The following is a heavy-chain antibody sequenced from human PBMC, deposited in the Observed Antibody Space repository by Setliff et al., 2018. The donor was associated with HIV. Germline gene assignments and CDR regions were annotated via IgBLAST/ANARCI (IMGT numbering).Heavy chain of an antibody. D-gene: IGHD6-19*01. Sequence: SETLSLTCTFSGGSISSGAYYWGWIRQPPGKGLEWIGSIYYSGRTYYNPSLKSRLTISVDTFKNHFSLTLNSVTAADTAVYYCARHPSYSSDHPPLYFDYWGQGTLVPVSS. V-gene: IGHV4-39*01. CDR1: GGSISSGAYY. CDR3: ARHPSYSSDHPPLYFDY. CDR2: IYYSGRT. J-gene: IGHJ4*02.